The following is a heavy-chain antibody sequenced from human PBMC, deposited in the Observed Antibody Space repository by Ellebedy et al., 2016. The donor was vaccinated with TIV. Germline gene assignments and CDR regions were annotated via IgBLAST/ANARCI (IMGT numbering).Heavy chain of an antibody. CDR3: VRDPRGPYYDSLGMDV. D-gene: IGHD3-22*01. CDR2: INHSGST. CDR1: GGSFSGYY. J-gene: IGHJ6*02. Sequence: SETLSLXXAVYGGSFSGYYWSWIRQPPGKGLEWIGEINHSGSTNYNPSLKSRVTISVDTSKNQFSLKLSSVTAADTAVYYCVRDPRGPYYDSLGMDVWGQGTTVTVSS. V-gene: IGHV4-34*01.